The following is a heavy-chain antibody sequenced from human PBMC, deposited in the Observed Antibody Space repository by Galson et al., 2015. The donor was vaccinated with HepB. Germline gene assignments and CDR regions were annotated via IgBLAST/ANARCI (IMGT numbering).Heavy chain of an antibody. D-gene: IGHD6-13*01. CDR1: GDSVSSNSAA. V-gene: IGHV6-1*01. CDR2: TYYRSKWYN. Sequence: CAISGDSVSSNSAAWNWIRQSPSRGLEWLGRTYYRSKWYNDYAVSVKSRITINPDTSKNQFSLQLNSVTPEDTAVYYCARAAPATEVIAAAGTWFDPWGQGTLVTVSS. CDR3: ARAAPATEVIAAAGTWFDP. J-gene: IGHJ5*02.